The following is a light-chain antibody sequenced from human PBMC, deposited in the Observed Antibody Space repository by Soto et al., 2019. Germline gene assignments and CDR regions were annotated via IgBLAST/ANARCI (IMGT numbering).Light chain of an antibody. CDR1: QSVSSSH. Sequence: EIGLTQSPGTLSLSPGDRATLSCRSSQSVSSSHLAWYQQNSGQAPRLLIYGASSRATGIPDRFSGSGSGTDFTLTISRLEPEDFAVHYCQQYTNWLPIPSCQVTRPEI. V-gene: IGKV3-20*01. J-gene: IGKJ5*01. CDR2: GAS. CDR3: QQYTNWLPIP.